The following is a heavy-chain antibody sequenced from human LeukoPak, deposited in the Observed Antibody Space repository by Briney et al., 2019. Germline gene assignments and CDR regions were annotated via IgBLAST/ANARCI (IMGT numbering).Heavy chain of an antibody. V-gene: IGHV1-2*02. CDR1: GYSFTGYY. J-gene: IGHJ4*02. CDR3: ARDDIVATLGLDY. D-gene: IGHD5-12*01. CDR2: INPNSGGT. Sequence: APVKVSCKASGYSFTGYYMHWVRQAPGQGLEWMEWINPNSGGTNYAQKFQGRVTMTRDTSISTAYMELSRLRSDDTAVYYCARDDIVATLGLDYWGQGTQITVSS.